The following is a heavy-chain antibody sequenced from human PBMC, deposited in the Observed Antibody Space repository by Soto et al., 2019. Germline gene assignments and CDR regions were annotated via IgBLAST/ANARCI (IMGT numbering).Heavy chain of an antibody. Sequence: GASVKVSCKASGGTFSSYAISWVRQAPGQGLEWMGGIIPIFGTANYAQKFQGRVTITAGKSTSTAYMELSSLRSEDTAVYYCATPDSSSWYGGYGMDVWGQGTTVTVSS. CDR1: GGTFSSYA. J-gene: IGHJ6*02. D-gene: IGHD6-13*01. V-gene: IGHV1-69*06. CDR2: IIPIFGTA. CDR3: ATPDSSSWYGGYGMDV.